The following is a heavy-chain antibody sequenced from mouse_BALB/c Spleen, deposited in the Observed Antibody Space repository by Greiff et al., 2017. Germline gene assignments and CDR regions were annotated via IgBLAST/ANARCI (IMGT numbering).Heavy chain of an antibody. CDR1: GFAFSSYD. D-gene: IGHD1-1*01. V-gene: IGHV5-12-1*01. J-gene: IGHJ2*01. Sequence: EVKLQESGGGLVKPGGSLKLSCAASGFAFSSYDMSWVRQTPEKRLEWVAYISSGGGSTYYPDTVKGRFTISRDNAKNTLYLQMSSLKSEDTAMYYCARQGTTVVFDYGGQGTTLTVSS. CDR2: ISSGGGST. CDR3: ARQGTTVVFDY.